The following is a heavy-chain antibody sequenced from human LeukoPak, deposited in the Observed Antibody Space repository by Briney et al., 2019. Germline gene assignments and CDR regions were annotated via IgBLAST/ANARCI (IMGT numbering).Heavy chain of an antibody. Sequence: SETLSLTCTVSGGSISSSSYYWGWIRQPPGKGLEWIGNIYYTGSTYYNPSLKSRVTISVDTSKNQFSLKLSSVTAADTAVYYCARGSEGGSGLRNWFDPWGQGTLVTVSS. CDR1: GGSISSSSYY. D-gene: IGHD6-19*01. J-gene: IGHJ5*02. V-gene: IGHV4-39*01. CDR2: IYYTGST. CDR3: ARGSEGGSGLRNWFDP.